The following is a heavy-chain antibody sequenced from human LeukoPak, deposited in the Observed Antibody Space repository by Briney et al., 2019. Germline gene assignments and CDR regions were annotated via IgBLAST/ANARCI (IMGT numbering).Heavy chain of an antibody. J-gene: IGHJ3*02. D-gene: IGHD6-13*01. CDR3: ARDNVIAAAADDAFDI. CDR1: GFTFSSYS. V-gene: IGHV3-21*01. Sequence: GSLRLSCAASGFTFSSYSMNWVRQAPGKGLEWVSSISSSSSYIYYADSVKGRFTISRDNAKNSLYLQMNSLRAEDTAVYYCARDNVIAAAADDAFDIWGQGTMVTVSS. CDR2: ISSSSSYI.